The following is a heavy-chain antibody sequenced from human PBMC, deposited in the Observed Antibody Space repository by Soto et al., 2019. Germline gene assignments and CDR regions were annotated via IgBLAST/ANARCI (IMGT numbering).Heavy chain of an antibody. D-gene: IGHD3-10*01. J-gene: IGHJ6*02. CDR3: ARDVVRGVPFYYGMDV. CDR2: IYYSGST. Sequence: SETLSLTCTVSGGSISSGDYYWSWIRQPPGKGLEWIGYIYYSGSTYYNPSLKSRVTISVDTSKNQFSLKLSSVTAADTAVYYCARDVVRGVPFYYGMDVWGQGTKVTV. V-gene: IGHV4-30-4*01. CDR1: GGSISSGDYY.